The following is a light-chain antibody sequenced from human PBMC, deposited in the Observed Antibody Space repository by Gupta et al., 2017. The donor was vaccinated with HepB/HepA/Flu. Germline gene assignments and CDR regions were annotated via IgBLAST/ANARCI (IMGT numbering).Light chain of an antibody. CDR1: KLGAKY. Sequence: SYELTQPPSVSVSPGQTASITCSGDKLGAKYAYWYQQKPGQSPVLVIYQGSKRPSGIPERFSGSNSGNTATLTISGTQAMDEADYYCQAWDSSTAVFGTGTKVTVL. V-gene: IGLV3-1*01. CDR3: QAWDSSTAV. CDR2: QGS. J-gene: IGLJ1*01.